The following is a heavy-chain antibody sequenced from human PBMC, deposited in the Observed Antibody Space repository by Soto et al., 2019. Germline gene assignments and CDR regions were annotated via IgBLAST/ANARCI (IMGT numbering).Heavy chain of an antibody. J-gene: IGHJ4*02. V-gene: IGHV2-5*02. CDR1: GFSLSTRGVG. CDR2: IYCDDDE. CDR3: AQRPRGYSYHFES. Sequence: QITLKESGPTLVKPTQTLTLTCTFSGFSLSTRGVGVGWIRQPPGKVLEWLAIIYCDDDEGYSPSLKSRLTISKDTSTNQVVLTITNMDPVDTATYDCAQRPRGYSYHFESWGQGTLVTVSS. D-gene: IGHD5-18*01.